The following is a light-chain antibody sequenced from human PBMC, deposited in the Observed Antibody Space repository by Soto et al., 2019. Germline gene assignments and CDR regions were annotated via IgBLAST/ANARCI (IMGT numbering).Light chain of an antibody. J-gene: IGLJ1*01. CDR1: SSNIGAGYD. CDR3: QSYDSSLSGCYV. Sequence: QAVVTQPPSVSGAPGQRVTISCTGSSSNIGAGYDVHWCQQLPGTAPKLLIYGNSNRPSGVPDRFSGSKSGTSASLAITGLQAEDEADYYCQSYDSSLSGCYVFGTGTKLTVL. CDR2: GNS. V-gene: IGLV1-40*01.